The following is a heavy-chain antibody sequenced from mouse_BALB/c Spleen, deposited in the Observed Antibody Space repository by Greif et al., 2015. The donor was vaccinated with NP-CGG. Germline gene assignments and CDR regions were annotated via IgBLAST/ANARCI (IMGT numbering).Heavy chain of an antibody. Sequence: QVQLQQSGPELVKPGASVKISCKASGYAFSSSWMNWAKQRPGQGLEWIGRIYPGDGDTNYNGKFKGKATLTADRSSSTAYMQLSSLTSVDSAVYFCARGDYDHDRFAYWGQGTLVTVSA. J-gene: IGHJ3*01. D-gene: IGHD2-4*01. CDR2: IYPGDGDT. CDR3: ARGDYDHDRFAY. V-gene: IGHV1-82*01. CDR1: GYAFSSSW.